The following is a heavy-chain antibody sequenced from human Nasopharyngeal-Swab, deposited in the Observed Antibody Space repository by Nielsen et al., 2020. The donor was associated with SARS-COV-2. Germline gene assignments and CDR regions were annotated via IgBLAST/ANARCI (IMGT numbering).Heavy chain of an antibody. CDR3: TREPDIVVVPAAISFDY. J-gene: IGHJ4*02. CDR2: IRSKAYGGTT. CDR1: GFTFGDYA. D-gene: IGHD2-2*01. Sequence: GGSLRLSCTASGFTFGDYAMGWFRQAPGKGLEWVGFIRSKAYGGTTEYAASVKGRFTISRDDSKSIAYLQMNSLKTEDTAVYYCTREPDIVVVPAAISFDYWGQGTLVTVSS. V-gene: IGHV3-49*03.